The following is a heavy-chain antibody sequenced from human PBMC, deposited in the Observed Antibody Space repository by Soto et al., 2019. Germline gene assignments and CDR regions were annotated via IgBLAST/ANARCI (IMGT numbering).Heavy chain of an antibody. Sequence: QITLKESGPTLVKPTETLTLTCTFSGFSLSTSGEGVGWIRQPPGKALEWLALIYWDDDKRYSPSLKSRLTITKDTSKNQVVLTMTNMDPVDTATYYCALTYYYDCSGYYYKGSDCWGQGTLVTVSS. CDR3: ALTYYYDCSGYYYKGSDC. V-gene: IGHV2-5*02. D-gene: IGHD3-22*01. J-gene: IGHJ4*02. CDR2: IYWDDDK. CDR1: GFSLSTSGEG.